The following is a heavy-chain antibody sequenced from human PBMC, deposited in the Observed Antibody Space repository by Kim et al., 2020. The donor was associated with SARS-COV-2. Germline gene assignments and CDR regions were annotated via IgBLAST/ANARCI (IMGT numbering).Heavy chain of an antibody. CDR1: GGTFSSYA. D-gene: IGHD2-2*01. CDR2: IIPIFGTA. J-gene: IGHJ6*02. V-gene: IGHV1-69*13. Sequence: SVKVSCKASGGTFSSYAISWVRQAPGQGLEWLGGIIPIFGTANYAQKFQGRVTITADESTSTAYMELSSLRTEDTAVYYCARDGIWSSSTSRYYYYYYSMDVWGQGTTVTVSS. CDR3: ARDGIWSSSTSRYYYYYYSMDV.